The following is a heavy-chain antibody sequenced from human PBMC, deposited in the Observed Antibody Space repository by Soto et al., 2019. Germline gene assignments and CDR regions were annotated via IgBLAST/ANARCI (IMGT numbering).Heavy chain of an antibody. CDR3: AGDFIRTRAGYYYYYGMDV. Sequence: GGSLRLSCAASGFTFSSYSMNWVRQAPGKGLEWVSYISSSSSTIYYADSVKGRFTISRDNAKNSLYLQMNSLRAEDTAVYYCAGDFIRTRAGYYYYYGMDVWGQGTTVTVSS. D-gene: IGHD3-16*02. J-gene: IGHJ6*02. CDR2: ISSSSSTI. CDR1: GFTFSSYS. V-gene: IGHV3-48*01.